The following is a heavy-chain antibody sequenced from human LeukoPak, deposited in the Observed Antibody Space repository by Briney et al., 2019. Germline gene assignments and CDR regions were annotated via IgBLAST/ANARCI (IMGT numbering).Heavy chain of an antibody. CDR2: ISSSGSTI. D-gene: IGHD1-1*01. CDR1: GFTFSDYY. Sequence: GGSLRLSCAASGFTFSDYYMSWIRQAPGKGLEWVSYISSSGSTIYYADSVKGRFTISRDNPKKSLFLEMNSLRAEDSAMYYCARDRERKGYFDYWGQGTLVAVSS. J-gene: IGHJ4*02. V-gene: IGHV3-11*01. CDR3: ARDRERKGYFDY.